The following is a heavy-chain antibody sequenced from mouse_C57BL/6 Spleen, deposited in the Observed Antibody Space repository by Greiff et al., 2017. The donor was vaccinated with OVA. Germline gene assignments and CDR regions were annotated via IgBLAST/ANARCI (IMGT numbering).Heavy chain of an antibody. Sequence: EVQLQQSGAELVRPGASVKLSCTASGFNIKDYYMHWVKQRPEQGLEWIGRIDPEDGDTEYAPKFQGKATMTADTSSNTAYLQLSSLTSEDTAVYYCTTMPFDGYNYAMDYWGQGTSVTVSS. CDR2: IDPEDGDT. D-gene: IGHD2-3*01. V-gene: IGHV14-1*01. J-gene: IGHJ4*01. CDR3: TTMPFDGYNYAMDY. CDR1: GFNIKDYY.